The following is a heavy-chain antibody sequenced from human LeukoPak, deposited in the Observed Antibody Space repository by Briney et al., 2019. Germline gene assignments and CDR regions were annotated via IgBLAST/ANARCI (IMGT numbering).Heavy chain of an antibody. Sequence: PGGSLRLSCAASGFTFSSYAMSWVRQAPGKGLEWVSLISCSGGSIYYADSVKGRFTISRDNSKNTLYLQKNSLRAEDTAVYYCAKGHCGGDCYSERGADYWGQGTLVTVSS. V-gene: IGHV3-23*01. D-gene: IGHD2-21*02. J-gene: IGHJ4*02. CDR3: AKGHCGGDCYSERGADY. CDR2: ISCSGGSI. CDR1: GFTFSSYA.